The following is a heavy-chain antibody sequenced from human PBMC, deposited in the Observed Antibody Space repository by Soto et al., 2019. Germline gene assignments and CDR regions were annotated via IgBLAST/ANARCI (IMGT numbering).Heavy chain of an antibody. CDR2: VYHSGST. CDR1: GQSIRSGSH. Sequence: SETLSLTCGVSGQSIRSGSHWGWIRQPPGKGLQWIGSVYHSGSTHYNPSLRSRVTISVDTSKNYFSLRLTSVTAADTAIYYCARNRTGALFDYWGQGAPVTVSS. D-gene: IGHD1-26*01. CDR3: ARNRTGALFDY. J-gene: IGHJ4*02. V-gene: IGHV4-38-2*01.